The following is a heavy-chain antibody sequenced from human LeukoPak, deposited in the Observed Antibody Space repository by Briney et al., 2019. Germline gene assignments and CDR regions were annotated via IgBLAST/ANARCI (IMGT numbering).Heavy chain of an antibody. V-gene: IGHV1-18*01. Sequence: ASVKVSCKAYGYNFATSGIGWVRQAPGQGLEWLGWISGYNGNTKSAPKLQGRVTMTTDTSTDTAYLELGSLRVDDTAIYYCARDLGPYTGSYYSYYHYMDVWGEGTSVTVSS. CDR2: ISGYNGNT. J-gene: IGHJ6*03. CDR1: GYNFATSG. CDR3: ARDLGPYTGSYYSYYHYMDV. D-gene: IGHD1-26*01.